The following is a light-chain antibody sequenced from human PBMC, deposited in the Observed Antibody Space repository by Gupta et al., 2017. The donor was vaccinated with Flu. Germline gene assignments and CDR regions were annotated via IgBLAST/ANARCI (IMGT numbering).Light chain of an antibody. CDR1: SSDVGSYSY. CDR3: CSYAGTYTFVV. Sequence: SSDVGSYSYVSWYHQNPGKAPKLMIYDVSKRPSGVPDRFSGSKSGNTASLTISGLQAEDEADYFCCSYAGTYTFVVFGGGTKLTVL. V-gene: IGLV2-11*01. CDR2: DVS. J-gene: IGLJ2*01.